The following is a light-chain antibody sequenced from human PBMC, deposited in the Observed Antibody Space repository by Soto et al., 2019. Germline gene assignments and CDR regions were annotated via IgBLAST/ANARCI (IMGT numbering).Light chain of an antibody. CDR2: GAS. Sequence: DIQMTQSPSSLSASVGDRVTITCRASQGIKNSLAWYQHKPGTAPKLLTYGASTLQSGVPSRFSGSASGTDFTLTISSLQPEDVATYYCQKYDSAPWTFGQGTKVEI. CDR3: QKYDSAPWT. V-gene: IGKV1-27*01. CDR1: QGIKNS. J-gene: IGKJ1*01.